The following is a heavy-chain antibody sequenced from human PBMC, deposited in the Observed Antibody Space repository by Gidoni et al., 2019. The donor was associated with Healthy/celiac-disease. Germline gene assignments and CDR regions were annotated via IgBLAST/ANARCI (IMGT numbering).Heavy chain of an antibody. V-gene: IGHV3-23*01. CDR2: ISGSGGST. J-gene: IGHJ5*02. CDR1: GFTFSSYA. Sequence: EVQLLESGGGLVQPGGSLRLSCAASGFTFSSYAMRWVRQAPGKGLEWVSAISGSGGSTYYADSVKGRFTISRDNSKNTLYLQMNSLRAEDTAVYYCAKDQIVRDYVWGSYRFWFDPWGQGTLVTVSS. CDR3: AKDQIVRDYVWGSYRFWFDP. D-gene: IGHD3-16*02.